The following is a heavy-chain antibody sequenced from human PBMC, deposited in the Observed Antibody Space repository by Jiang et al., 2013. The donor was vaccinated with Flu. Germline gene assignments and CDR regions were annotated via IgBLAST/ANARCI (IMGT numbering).Heavy chain of an antibody. D-gene: IGHD6-13*01. Sequence: SGGSISSYYWSWIRAAPREGTGVDWVYLLQWEHQRTTPSLKSRVTISVDTSKNQFSLKLSSVTAADTAVYYCARGSSRLLPPGRYYYYGMDVWGQGTTVTVSS. CDR3: ARGSSRLLPPGRYYYYGMDV. CDR2: LLQWEH. CDR1: GGSISSYY. J-gene: IGHJ6*02. V-gene: IGHV4-59*01.